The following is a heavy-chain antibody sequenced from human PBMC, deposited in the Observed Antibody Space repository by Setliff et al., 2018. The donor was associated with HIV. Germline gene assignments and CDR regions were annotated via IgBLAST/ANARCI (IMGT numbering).Heavy chain of an antibody. D-gene: IGHD2-15*01. V-gene: IGHV1-69*02. J-gene: IGHJ3*02. CDR1: GGTFSDYT. Sequence: GASVKVSCKASGGTFSDYTVNWVRQAPGQGLEWMGRIIPIIGIGNYAQKFQGRVTITADKSTSTAYMELNSLRSDDTAIYYCARSDCSSVRCYLGHAFEIWGQGTMVTVSS. CDR3: ARSDCSSVRCYLGHAFEI. CDR2: IIPIIGIG.